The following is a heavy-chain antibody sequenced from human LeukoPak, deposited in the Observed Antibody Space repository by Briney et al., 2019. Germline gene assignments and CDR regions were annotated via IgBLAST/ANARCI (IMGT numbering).Heavy chain of an antibody. J-gene: IGHJ4*02. D-gene: IGHD6-13*01. CDR2: IYAGGNT. V-gene: IGHV3-66*01. CDR3: AREVYSSTWFDL. Sequence: GGSLRLSCAASGFTFSDHYMSWIRQVPGKGLEWVSVIYAGGNTYYADSVKERFTISRDNSRNTLYLQMNSLRGDDTAVYYCAREVYSSTWFDLWGQGTLVTVSS. CDR1: GFTFSDHY.